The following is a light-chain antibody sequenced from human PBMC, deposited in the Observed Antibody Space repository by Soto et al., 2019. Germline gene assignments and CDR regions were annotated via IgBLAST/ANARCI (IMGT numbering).Light chain of an antibody. J-gene: IGLJ1*01. CDR1: SSDIGSYDH. Sequence: QSAVAQPASLSGSPGQSIAMSCHGTSSDIGSYDHVAWYQQFPGKIPKLIIYAVSDRPSGVSDRFSGSKSGISASLTISGLQTEDEADYYCISYTDRQTYLFGTGTKVTV. CDR3: ISYTDRQTYL. CDR2: AVS. V-gene: IGLV2-14*03.